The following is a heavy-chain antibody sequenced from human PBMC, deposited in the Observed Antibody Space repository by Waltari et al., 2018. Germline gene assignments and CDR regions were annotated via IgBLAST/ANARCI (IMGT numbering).Heavy chain of an antibody. D-gene: IGHD1-26*01. V-gene: IGHV3-48*04. CDR3: ARSQPGTGSYSDYYYYYYMDV. J-gene: IGHJ6*03. CDR2: ISSSSSTI. Sequence: EVQLVESGGGLVQPGGSLRLSCAASGFTFSSYSMNWVRQAPGKGLEWVSYISSSSSTIYYADSVKGRVTISRDNAKNSLYLQMNSLRAEDTAVYYCARSQPGTGSYSDYYYYYYMDVWGKGTTVTVSS. CDR1: GFTFSSYS.